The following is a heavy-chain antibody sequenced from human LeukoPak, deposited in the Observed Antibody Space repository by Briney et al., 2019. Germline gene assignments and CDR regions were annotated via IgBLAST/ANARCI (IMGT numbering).Heavy chain of an antibody. CDR3: ARAGWVPAAISI. CDR2: INHSGST. CDR1: GWSFSGYY. D-gene: IGHD2-2*01. V-gene: IGHV4-34*01. Sequence: PSETLSLNCAVYGWSFSGYYWSWIRQPPGKGLEWIGEINHSGSTNYNPSLKSRVTISVDTSKDQFSLKPSSVTAADTAVYYCARAGWVPAAISIWGQGTMVTVSS. J-gene: IGHJ3*02.